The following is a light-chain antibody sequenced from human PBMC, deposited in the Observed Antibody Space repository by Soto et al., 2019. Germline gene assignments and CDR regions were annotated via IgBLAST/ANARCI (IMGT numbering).Light chain of an antibody. J-gene: IGLJ3*02. V-gene: IGLV4-60*02. CDR3: ETWDSNTPV. CDR1: SGHSSYI. Sequence: QAVVTQSSSASASLGSSVKLTCTLSSGHSSYIIAWHQQQPGKAPRYLMKLEGSGSYNKGSGAPDRFSGSSSGADRYLTISNLQFEDEADYYCETWDSNTPVFGGGTKLTVL. CDR2: LEGSGSY.